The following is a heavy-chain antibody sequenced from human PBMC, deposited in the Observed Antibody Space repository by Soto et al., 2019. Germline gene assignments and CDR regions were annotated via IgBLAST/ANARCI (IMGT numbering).Heavy chain of an antibody. D-gene: IGHD1-26*01. Sequence: PGGSLRLSCAASGFTFSSYAMSWVRQAPGKGLEWVSAISGSGGSTYYADSVKGRFTISRDNSKNTLYLQMNSLRAEDTAVYYCAKDIGGSYYYYYYGMDVWGQGTTVTVSS. CDR1: GFTFSSYA. V-gene: IGHV3-23*01. CDR2: ISGSGGST. J-gene: IGHJ6*02. CDR3: AKDIGGSYYYYYYGMDV.